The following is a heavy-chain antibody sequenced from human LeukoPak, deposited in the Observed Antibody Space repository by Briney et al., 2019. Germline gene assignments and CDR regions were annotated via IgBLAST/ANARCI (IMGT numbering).Heavy chain of an antibody. D-gene: IGHD3-10*01. V-gene: IGHV3-21*04. CDR3: AKDPYGSGSYFDY. J-gene: IGHJ4*02. CDR2: ITTSSTYT. CDR1: GFSFSSYN. Sequence: GGSLRLSCEASGFSFSSYNMDWVRQTPGKGLGWISSITTSSTYTFYADSVKGRFTISRDNSKNTLYLQMNSLRAEDTAVYYCAKDPYGSGSYFDYWGQGTLVTVSS.